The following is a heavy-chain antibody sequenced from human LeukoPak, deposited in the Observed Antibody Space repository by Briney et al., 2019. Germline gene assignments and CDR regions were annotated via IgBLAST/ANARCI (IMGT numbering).Heavy chain of an antibody. Sequence: GASVKVSCKASGYSFTGLYIQWMRQAPGQGLEWMGWINPNTGDTNSAPKFQGRITLTSDTSIRTAYMEISRLTSDDTAVYFCARSVPYSSPSSNWGQGTLVTASS. CDR3: ARSVPYSSPSSN. J-gene: IGHJ4*02. D-gene: IGHD6-13*01. CDR1: GYSFTGLY. CDR2: INPNTGDT. V-gene: IGHV1-2*02.